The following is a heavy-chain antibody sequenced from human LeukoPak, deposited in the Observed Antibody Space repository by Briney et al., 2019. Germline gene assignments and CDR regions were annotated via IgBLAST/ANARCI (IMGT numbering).Heavy chain of an antibody. V-gene: IGHV4-34*01. CDR3: ARAPLNLIQLWPQYYFDY. D-gene: IGHD5-18*01. J-gene: IGHJ4*02. CDR1: GGSFSGYY. Sequence: MSSETLSLTCAVYGGSFSGYYWIWIRQPPGKGLEWIGEINHSGSTNYNPSLKSRVTISVDTSKNQFSLKLSSVTAADTAVYYCARAPLNLIQLWPQYYFDYWGQGTLVTVSS. CDR2: INHSGST.